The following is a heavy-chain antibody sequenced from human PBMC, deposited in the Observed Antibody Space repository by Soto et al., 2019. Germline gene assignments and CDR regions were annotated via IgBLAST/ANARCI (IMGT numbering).Heavy chain of an antibody. D-gene: IGHD2-21*01. J-gene: IGHJ4*02. CDR1: GFTFGDYC. Sequence: GGSLRLSCAASGFTFGDYCISWVRQAPWKGLEWVGFIRAKAYGGTTEYAASVKGRFTFSRDDSKSIAYLQMNRLKTEDTAVYYCTGVGDSSKVDYWGQCILFTVSS. CDR2: IRAKAYGGTT. CDR3: TGVGDSSKVDY. V-gene: IGHV3-49*04.